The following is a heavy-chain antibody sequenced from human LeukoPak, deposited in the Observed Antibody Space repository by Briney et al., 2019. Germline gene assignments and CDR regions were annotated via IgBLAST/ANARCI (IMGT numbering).Heavy chain of an antibody. J-gene: IGHJ4*02. V-gene: IGHV4-34*01. Sequence: KASETLSLTCANYDVSFNGYYWSLIRQPPRKGLEWVGEINHSGSTNYNPSLKSRVTISVDTSKNQFSLKLSSVTAADTAIYYCARVPYDSSAYGAAFDYWGQGTLVTVSS. CDR3: ARVPYDSSAYGAAFDY. D-gene: IGHD3-22*01. CDR2: INHSGST. CDR1: DVSFNGYY.